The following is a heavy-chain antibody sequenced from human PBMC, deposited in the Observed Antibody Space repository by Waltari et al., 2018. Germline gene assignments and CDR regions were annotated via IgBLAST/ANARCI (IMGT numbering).Heavy chain of an antibody. CDR1: GFTLKGYY. Sequence: QVHLVQSGAEVKKPGASVRVSCQTSGFTLKGYYIPWVRQAPGRGLEWMGWINPNSGGTNYAQQFQDWVTMTRDTSISTVYMQLRRLRSEDTAVYYCATDRKDRGYSYGDSWFDPWGQGTLVTVSS. J-gene: IGHJ5*02. D-gene: IGHD5-18*01. CDR3: ATDRKDRGYSYGDSWFDP. CDR2: INPNSGGT. V-gene: IGHV1-2*04.